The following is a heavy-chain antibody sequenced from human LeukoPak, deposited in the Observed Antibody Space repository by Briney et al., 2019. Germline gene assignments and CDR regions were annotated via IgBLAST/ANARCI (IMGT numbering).Heavy chain of an antibody. Sequence: ASVNVSYKASGYTFINYGFTWVRQAPGQGLEWMGWISAYNGDTNYAQNLQGRVTMTTDTSTSTAYMELSSLRSEDTAVYYCARDERNCSSTSCHQYYYYYYMDVWGKGTTVTVSS. D-gene: IGHD2-2*01. J-gene: IGHJ6*03. CDR3: ARDERNCSSTSCHQYYYYYYMDV. CDR1: GYTFINYG. CDR2: ISAYNGDT. V-gene: IGHV1-18*01.